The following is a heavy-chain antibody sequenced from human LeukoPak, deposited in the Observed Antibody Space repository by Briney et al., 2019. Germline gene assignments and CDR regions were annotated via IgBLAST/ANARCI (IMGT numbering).Heavy chain of an antibody. Sequence: GRSLRLSCAAPQFIFNNYAMSWVRQAPGKGLEWVASISYDGVDKYYADSLKGRFTMSRDNSKNSVYLQMDSLRVEDTAMYYCAKDVDTVMDWANDAFDVWGQGTMVIVSS. D-gene: IGHD5-18*01. J-gene: IGHJ3*01. V-gene: IGHV3-30-3*01. CDR1: QFIFNNYA. CDR2: ISYDGVDK. CDR3: AKDVDTVMDWANDAFDV.